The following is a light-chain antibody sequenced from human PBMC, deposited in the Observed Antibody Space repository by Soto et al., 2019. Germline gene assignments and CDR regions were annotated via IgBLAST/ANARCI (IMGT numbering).Light chain of an antibody. Sequence: DIVMTQSPDSLAVSLGERATINCKSSQSVLYSSNNQKYLAWYQQKPGQPPKLLIYWASTRESGVPERFSGSASGADFTLTISSLQAEDVAVYYCQQYYTVPYTFGQGTKLEI. V-gene: IGKV4-1*01. CDR2: WAS. CDR3: QQYYTVPYT. J-gene: IGKJ2*01. CDR1: QSVLYSSNNQKY.